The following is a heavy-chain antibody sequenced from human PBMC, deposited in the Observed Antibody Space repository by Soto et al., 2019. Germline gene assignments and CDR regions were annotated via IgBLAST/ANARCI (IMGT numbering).Heavy chain of an antibody. CDR1: GGSFSGYY. V-gene: IGHV4-34*01. Sequence: QVQLQQWGAGLLKPSETLSLTCAVSGGSFSGYYWSWIRQPPGTGLGWIGEINHSGSTNYNPSLKSRVTISVDTSKNQFSLKLSSVTAADTAVYYCARGRGIAVARRWFDPWGQGTLVTVSS. D-gene: IGHD6-19*01. CDR2: INHSGST. J-gene: IGHJ5*02. CDR3: ARGRGIAVARRWFDP.